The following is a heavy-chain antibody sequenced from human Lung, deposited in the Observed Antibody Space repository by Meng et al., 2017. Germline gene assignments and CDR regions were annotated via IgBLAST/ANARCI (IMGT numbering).Heavy chain of an antibody. CDR1: GGAFSDYD. CDR3: ARGPTTMAHDFDY. D-gene: IGHD4-11*01. CDR2: INHSGST. V-gene: IGHV4-34*01. Sequence: HVPTSPLAARLLKPLEPLSLLWVVSGGAFSDYDWIWIRQPPGKGLEWIGEINHSGSTNYNPSLESRATISVDTSQNNLSLKLSSVTAADSAVYYCARGPTTMAHDFDYWGQGTLVTVSS. J-gene: IGHJ4*02.